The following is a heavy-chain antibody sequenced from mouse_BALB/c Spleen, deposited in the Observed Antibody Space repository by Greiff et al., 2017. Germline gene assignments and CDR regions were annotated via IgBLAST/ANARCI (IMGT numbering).Heavy chain of an antibody. V-gene: IGHV1-5*01. Sequence: EVQLQQSGTVLARPGASVKMSCKASGYTFTSYWMHWVKQRPGQGLEWIGAIYPGNSDTSYNQKFKGKAKLTAVTSTSTAYMELSSLTNEDSAVYYCTRAGKYGNYGWFAYWGQGTLVTVSA. CDR3: TRAGKYGNYGWFAY. CDR1: GYTFTSYW. J-gene: IGHJ3*01. D-gene: IGHD2-10*02. CDR2: IYPGNSDT.